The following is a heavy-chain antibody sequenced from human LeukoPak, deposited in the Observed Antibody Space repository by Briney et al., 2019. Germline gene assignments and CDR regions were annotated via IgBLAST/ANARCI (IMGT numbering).Heavy chain of an antibody. CDR1: GFTFSNYW. CDR2: INSDGSST. J-gene: IGHJ4*02. CDR3: AREGRGYSYAFEY. Sequence: PGGSLRLSCAASGFTFSNYWMHWVRQAPGKGLVWVSRINSDGSSTTYADSVQGRFTISRDNGQNTLYLQMNSLRAEDTAVYYCAREGRGYSYAFEYWGQGTLVTVSS. V-gene: IGHV3-74*01. D-gene: IGHD5-18*01.